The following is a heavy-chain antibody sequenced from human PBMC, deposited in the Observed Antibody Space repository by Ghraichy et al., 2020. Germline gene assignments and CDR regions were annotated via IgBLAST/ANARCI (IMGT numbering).Heavy chain of an antibody. D-gene: IGHD6-19*01. J-gene: IGHJ6*02. CDR1: GFTFDDFA. Sequence: GGSLRLSCAASGFTFDDFAMHWVRQAPGKGLEWVSGISWNGDRTGYADSVKGRFTISRDNSKNSLYLHMNNVRPEDTALYYCGKEEGSGSFYFYGVDVWGQGTTVTVSS. CDR2: ISWNGDRT. CDR3: GKEEGSGSFYFYGVDV. V-gene: IGHV3-9*01.